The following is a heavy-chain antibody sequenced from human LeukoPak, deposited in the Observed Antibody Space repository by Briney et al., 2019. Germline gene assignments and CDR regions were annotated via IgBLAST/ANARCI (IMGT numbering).Heavy chain of an antibody. CDR2: IKQDGSEK. V-gene: IGHV3-7*02. CDR3: ARGPRLRRLLDY. CDR1: GFTFSNYW. Sequence: GGSLRLSCAASGFTFSNYWMNWVRQAPGKGLEWVANIKQDGSEKYYVDSVKGRFTISRDNAKNSLYLQMNSLGAEDTAVYYCARGPRLRRLLDYWGQGTLVTVSS. D-gene: IGHD3-16*01. J-gene: IGHJ4*02.